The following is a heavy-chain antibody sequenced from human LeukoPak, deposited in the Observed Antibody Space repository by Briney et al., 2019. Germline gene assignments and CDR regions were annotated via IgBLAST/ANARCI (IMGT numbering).Heavy chain of an antibody. CDR2: IYGDDDK. D-gene: IGHD1-26*01. CDR1: GFSPSTSEVG. Sequence: ESGPTLVNPTQPLTLTCTFSGFSPSTSEVGVGWIRQPPGKALEWLALIYGDDDKRYSPSLKSRLTITKDTSKNQVVLRMTNMDPVDTATYYCAHSVVRIGENWLDPWGQGTLVTVSS. J-gene: IGHJ5*02. CDR3: AHSVVRIGENWLDP. V-gene: IGHV2-5*02.